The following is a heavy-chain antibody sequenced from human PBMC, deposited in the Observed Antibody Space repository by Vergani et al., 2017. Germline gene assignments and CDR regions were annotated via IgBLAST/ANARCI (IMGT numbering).Heavy chain of an antibody. CDR1: GGSISSYY. J-gene: IGHJ5*02. V-gene: IGHV4-4*07. D-gene: IGHD6-6*01. Sequence: QVQLQESGPGLMKPSETLSLTCTVSGGSISSYYWSWIRQTAGKGLEWLGRTYARGSATYNPSLKSRLSMSVDTSKNQFSLKLSSVTAADPAVYYCARALHPYSSSSHNWFDPWGPGILVTVSS. CDR3: ARALHPYSSSSHNWFDP. CDR2: TYARGSA.